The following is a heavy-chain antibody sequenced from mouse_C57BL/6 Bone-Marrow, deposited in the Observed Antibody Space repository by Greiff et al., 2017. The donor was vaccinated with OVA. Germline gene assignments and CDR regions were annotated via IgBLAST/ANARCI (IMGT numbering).Heavy chain of an antibody. V-gene: IGHV5-4*01. Sequence: EVKVVESGGGLVKPGGSLKLSCAASGFTFSSYAMSWVRQTPEKRLEWVATISDGGSYTYYPDNVKGRFTISRDNAKNNLYLQMSHLKSEDTAMYYCARDRRAWFAYWGQGTLVTVSA. J-gene: IGHJ3*01. CDR1: GFTFSSYA. D-gene: IGHD3-1*01. CDR3: ARDRRAWFAY. CDR2: ISDGGSYT.